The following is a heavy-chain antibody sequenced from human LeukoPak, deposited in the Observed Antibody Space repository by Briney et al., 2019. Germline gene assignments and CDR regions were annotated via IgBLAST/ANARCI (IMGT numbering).Heavy chain of an antibody. CDR3: ARHDSSSGLPYYFDY. V-gene: IGHV4-59*08. CDR2: IYYSGST. Sequence: PSETLSLTCTVSGRSISSYFWSWIRQPPGKGLEWIGYIYYSGSTNYNPSLKSRVTISVDTSKNQFSLILSSVTAADTAVYYCARHDSSSGLPYYFDYWGQGTLVTVSS. D-gene: IGHD1-26*01. CDR1: GRSISSYF. J-gene: IGHJ4*02.